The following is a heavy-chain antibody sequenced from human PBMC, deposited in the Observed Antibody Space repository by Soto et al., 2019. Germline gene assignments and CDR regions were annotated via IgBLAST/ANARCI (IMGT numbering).Heavy chain of an antibody. J-gene: IGHJ4*02. Sequence: QVHLVQSGPEVKRPGASVQVSCKTSGYTFTDYYLHWVRQAPGQGREWMGWVNSKSGGTNYAQKFQGSVSMKRDTSLNTAYMDLNSLSSDDTAVYYSAREPRPTGYSGKWFDFDYWGLGTLVTVSS. CDR2: VNSKSGGT. CDR1: GYTFTDYY. CDR3: AREPRPTGYSGKWFDFDY. V-gene: IGHV1-2*02. D-gene: IGHD1-26*01.